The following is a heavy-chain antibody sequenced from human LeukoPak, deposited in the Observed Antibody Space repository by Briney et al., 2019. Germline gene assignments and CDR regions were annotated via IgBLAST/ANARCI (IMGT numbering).Heavy chain of an antibody. Sequence: GGSLRLSCAASGLTFSSYGMSWVRQAPGRGLEWVSAISTTGGTTYYADSVRGRFTISRDNSRNTLYLQMNSLRAEDTAVYYCARPGYSSSWFDYWGQGTLVTVSS. CDR3: ARPGYSSSWFDY. J-gene: IGHJ4*02. V-gene: IGHV3-23*01. D-gene: IGHD6-13*01. CDR2: ISTTGGTT. CDR1: GLTFSSYG.